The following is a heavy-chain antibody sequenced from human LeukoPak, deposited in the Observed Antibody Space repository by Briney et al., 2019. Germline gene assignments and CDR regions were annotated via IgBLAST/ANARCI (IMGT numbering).Heavy chain of an antibody. CDR1: GYTFTSYG. Sequence: GASVKVSCKASGYTFTSYGISWERQAPGQGLEWMGWISAYNGNTNYAQKLQGRVTMTTDTSTSTAYMELRSLRSDDTAVYYCARDHIVVVPAVNGGYYYYGMDVWGQGTTVTVSS. CDR3: ARDHIVVVPAVNGGYYYYGMDV. D-gene: IGHD2-2*01. J-gene: IGHJ6*02. V-gene: IGHV1-18*01. CDR2: ISAYNGNT.